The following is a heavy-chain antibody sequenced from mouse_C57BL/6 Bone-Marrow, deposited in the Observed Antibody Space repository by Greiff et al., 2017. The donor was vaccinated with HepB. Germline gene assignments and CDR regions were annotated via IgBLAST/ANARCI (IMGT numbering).Heavy chain of an antibody. D-gene: IGHD1-1*01. J-gene: IGHJ2*01. Sequence: EVQGVESGGGLVQPGGSLSLSCAASGFTFTDYYMSWVRQPPGKALEWLGFIRNKANGYTTEYSASVQGRFTISRDNSQSILYLQMNALRAEDSATYYCARTVVAPYFDYWGQGTTLTVSS. CDR3: ARTVVAPYFDY. V-gene: IGHV7-3*01. CDR2: IRNKANGYTT. CDR1: GFTFTDYY.